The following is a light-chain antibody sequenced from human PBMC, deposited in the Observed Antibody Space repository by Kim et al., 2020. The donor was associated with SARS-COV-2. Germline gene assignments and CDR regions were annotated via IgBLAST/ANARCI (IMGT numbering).Light chain of an antibody. V-gene: IGKV1-NL1*01. CDR2: AAS. Sequence: DIQMTQSPSSLSASVGDRVTITCRASQGISYGLAWYQQRAGKAPELLLYAASRLESGVPSRFSGSGSGTDYTLTISSLQPEDFATYYCQQYYNLPYTFGQGTKLEIK. CDR1: QGISYG. CDR3: QQYYNLPYT. J-gene: IGKJ2*01.